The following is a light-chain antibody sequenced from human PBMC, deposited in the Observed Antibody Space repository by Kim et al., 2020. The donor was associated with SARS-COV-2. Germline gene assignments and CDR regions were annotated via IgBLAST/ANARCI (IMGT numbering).Light chain of an antibody. CDR1: VLAKKY. V-gene: IGLV3-27*01. CDR3: YSAADNNWV. Sequence: SVSPGQTSRITCSGDVLAKKYARWFQQKPGEAPVLVIYKDSERPSGIPGRFSASSAGTTVTLTIGGAQVEDEADYYCYSAADNNWVFGGGTQLTVL. CDR2: KDS. J-gene: IGLJ3*02.